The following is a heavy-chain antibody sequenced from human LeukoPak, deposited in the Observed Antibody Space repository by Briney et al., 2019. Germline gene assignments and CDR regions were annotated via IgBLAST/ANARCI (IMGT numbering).Heavy chain of an antibody. CDR1: GFIFSTAW. CDR2: ISSSGSTI. D-gene: IGHD3-10*01. V-gene: IGHV3-48*04. CDR3: ARLNRVASGSDSFDS. Sequence: PGGSLRLSCAASGFIFSTAWMIWVRQAPGKGLEWVSYISSSGSTIYYADSVEGRFTISRDSAENSLYLQMNSLRAEDTAVYYCARLNRVASGSDSFDSWGQGTLVTVSS. J-gene: IGHJ4*02.